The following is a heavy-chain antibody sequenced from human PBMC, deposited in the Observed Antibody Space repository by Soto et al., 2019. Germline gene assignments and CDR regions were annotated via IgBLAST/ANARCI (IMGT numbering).Heavy chain of an antibody. J-gene: IGHJ4*02. Sequence: AGGSLRLSCTASGFTFGDYAMIWFRQAPGKGLEWVGFITSKAYGGTTEYAASVKGRFTISRDDSKSIAYLQMNSLKTDDTAVYYCSRVPPNNRGAPLDYWGQGTLVTVSS. CDR3: SRVPPNNRGAPLDY. CDR1: GFTFGDYA. V-gene: IGHV3-49*03. CDR2: ITSKAYGGTT. D-gene: IGHD3-10*01.